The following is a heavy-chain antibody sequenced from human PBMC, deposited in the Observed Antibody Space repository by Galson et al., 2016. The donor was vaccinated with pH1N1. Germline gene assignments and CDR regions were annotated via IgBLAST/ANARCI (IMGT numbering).Heavy chain of an antibody. V-gene: IGHV3-23*01. CDR3: VTRRPTTTPGTIDY. Sequence: SLRLSCAASDFTFKDFGMNWVRQAPGKGLEWVSVITASGDATFYGDSVKGRFTISRDNSRSTVSLQMNSLRADDTALYYCVTRRPTTTPGTIDYWGQGTLVTGSS. CDR1: DFTFKDFG. J-gene: IGHJ4*02. CDR2: ITASGDAT. D-gene: IGHD6-13*01.